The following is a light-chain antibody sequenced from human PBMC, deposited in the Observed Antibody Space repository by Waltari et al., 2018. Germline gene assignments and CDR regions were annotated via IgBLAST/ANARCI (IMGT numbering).Light chain of an antibody. CDR1: KLGDKY. CDR2: QDS. CDR3: QAWDSSPL. Sequence: KLGDKYACWYQQKPGQSPVLVIYQDSKRPSGIPERFSGSNSGNTATLTISGTQAMDEADYYCQAWDSSPLFGGGTKLTVL. V-gene: IGLV3-1*01. J-gene: IGLJ2*01.